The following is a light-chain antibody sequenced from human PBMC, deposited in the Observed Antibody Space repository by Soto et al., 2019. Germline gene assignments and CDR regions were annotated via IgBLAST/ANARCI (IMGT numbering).Light chain of an antibody. CDR2: DAS. CDR1: QDIKKF. V-gene: IGKV1-33*01. CDR3: QQYDNLPLT. Sequence: DIQMTQSPSSLPASVGDRVTITCQASQDIKKFLNWYQQKPGKAPKLLIYDASNLETGVPSRFTGSGSGTDFTFTISRLQPEDIATYYCQQYDNLPLTFGGGTNVEIK. J-gene: IGKJ4*01.